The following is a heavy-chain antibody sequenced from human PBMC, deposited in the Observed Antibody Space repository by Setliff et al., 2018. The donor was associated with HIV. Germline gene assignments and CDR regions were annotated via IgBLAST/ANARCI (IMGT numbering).Heavy chain of an antibody. J-gene: IGHJ5*02. CDR3: ARILVSAAGTGFDP. Sequence: PSETLSLTCAVSGGSISSSNWWSWVRQHPGKGLEWSGEIYHSGSANYNPSLKSRVIISIDKSKNKFSLKVSSVTAADTAVYYCARILVSAAGTGFDPWGQGILVTVSS. D-gene: IGHD6-13*01. V-gene: IGHV4-4*02. CDR2: IYHSGSA. CDR1: GGSISSSNW.